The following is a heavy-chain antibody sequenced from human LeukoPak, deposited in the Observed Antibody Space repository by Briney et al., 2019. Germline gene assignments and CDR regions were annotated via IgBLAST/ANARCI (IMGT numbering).Heavy chain of an antibody. CDR1: GFTLSSYS. D-gene: IGHD6-13*01. V-gene: IGHV3-21*01. CDR3: ARSFLSIAAAATDY. J-gene: IGHJ4*02. CDR2: ISSSSSYI. Sequence: GGSLRLSCAASGFTLSSYSMNWVRQAPGKGLEWVSSISSSSSYIYYADSVKGRFTISRDNAKNSLYLQMNSLRAEDTAVYYCARSFLSIAAAATDYWGQGTLVTVSP.